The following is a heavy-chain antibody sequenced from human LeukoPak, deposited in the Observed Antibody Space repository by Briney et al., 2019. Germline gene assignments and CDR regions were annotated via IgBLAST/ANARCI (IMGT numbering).Heavy chain of an antibody. V-gene: IGHV1-46*01. Sequence: ASVKVSCKASGYTFTSYYMHWVRQVPGQGLEWMGLINPSGGSTSYAQKFQGRVTMTRDTSTSTVYMELSSLRSEDTAVYYCARVFSRAGDFDYWGQGTLVTVSA. CDR3: ARVFSRAGDFDY. CDR2: INPSGGST. CDR1: GYTFTSYY. D-gene: IGHD6-19*01. J-gene: IGHJ4*02.